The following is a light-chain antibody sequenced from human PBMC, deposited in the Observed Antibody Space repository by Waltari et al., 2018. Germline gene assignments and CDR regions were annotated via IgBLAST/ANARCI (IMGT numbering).Light chain of an antibody. V-gene: IGKV1-12*01. CDR2: AAS. Sequence: DIQMTQSPSSVSASVGDRVTITCRASQGISNYLAWYQQKPGKAPKFLIYAASILQSWVPSRFSGSGSGTEFTLTINGLQPEDFATYFCQQGNNFPPTFGQGTEVEI. J-gene: IGKJ1*01. CDR3: QQGNNFPPT. CDR1: QGISNY.